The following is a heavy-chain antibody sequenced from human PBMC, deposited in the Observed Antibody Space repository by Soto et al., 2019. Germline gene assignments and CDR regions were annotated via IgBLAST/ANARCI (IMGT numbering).Heavy chain of an antibody. CDR2: ISYDGSDK. J-gene: IGHJ6*02. Sequence: GGSLRLSCTASGFTISGHGMHWVRQAPGKGLEWLAVISYDGSDKFYGDSVKDRFTISRDNSKNTLYLQMNSLRAEDTAVYYCAKDLLRPGRAYGMDVWGQGTTVTVSS. V-gene: IGHV3-30*18. CDR1: GFTISGHG. CDR3: AKDLLRPGRAYGMDV.